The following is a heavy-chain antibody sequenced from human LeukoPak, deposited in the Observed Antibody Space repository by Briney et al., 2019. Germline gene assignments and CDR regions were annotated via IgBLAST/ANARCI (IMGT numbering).Heavy chain of an antibody. CDR1: GYTFTSHG. CDR3: ASGDYYDSSGYYYN. CDR2: ISAYNGNT. Sequence: ASVKVSCKASGYTFTSHGISWVRQAPGQGLEWMGWISAYNGNTNYAQKLQGRVTMTTDTSTSTAYMELRSLRSDDTAVYYCASGDYYDSSGYYYNWGQGTLVTVSS. V-gene: IGHV1-18*01. J-gene: IGHJ4*02. D-gene: IGHD3-22*01.